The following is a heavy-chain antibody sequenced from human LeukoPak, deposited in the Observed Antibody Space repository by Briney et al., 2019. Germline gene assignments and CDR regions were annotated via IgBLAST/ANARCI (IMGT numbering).Heavy chain of an antibody. J-gene: IGHJ5*02. D-gene: IGHD2-15*01. CDR3: AREVAAAGWFDP. CDR1: GGSISSGGYS. Sequence: LSLTCAVSGGSISSGGYSWSWIRQPPGKGLEWIGYIYHSGSTYYNPSLKSRVTISVDRSKNQFSLKLSSVTAADTAVYYCAREVAAAGWFDPWGQGTLVTVSS. V-gene: IGHV4-30-2*01. CDR2: IYHSGST.